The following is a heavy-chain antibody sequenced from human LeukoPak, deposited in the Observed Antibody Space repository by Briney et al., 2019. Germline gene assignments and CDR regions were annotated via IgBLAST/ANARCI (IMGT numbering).Heavy chain of an antibody. Sequence: GGTLRLSCAASGFTFSSYGMAWVRQAPGKGLEWVSSISGSATSTYYADSVRGRFTISRDNSKNTLYLQMHSLRAEDTAIYYCAKPSRDFDSSGYSHFDYWGQGTLVTVSS. CDR3: AKPSRDFDSSGYSHFDY. CDR1: GFTFSSYG. V-gene: IGHV3-23*01. J-gene: IGHJ4*02. D-gene: IGHD3-22*01. CDR2: ISGSATST.